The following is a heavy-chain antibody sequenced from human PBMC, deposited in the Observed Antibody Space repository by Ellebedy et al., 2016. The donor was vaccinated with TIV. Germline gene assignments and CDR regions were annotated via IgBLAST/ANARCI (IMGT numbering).Heavy chain of an antibody. D-gene: IGHD3-10*01. Sequence: PGGSLRLSCAASGFTFSSYWMSWVRQAPGKGLEWVANIKQDGSEKYYVDSVKGRFTISRDNAKNSLYLQMNSLRAEDTAVYYCASDYYGSGRVFDYWGQGTLVTVSS. CDR1: GFTFSSYW. CDR3: ASDYYGSGRVFDY. V-gene: IGHV3-7*03. CDR2: IKQDGSEK. J-gene: IGHJ4*02.